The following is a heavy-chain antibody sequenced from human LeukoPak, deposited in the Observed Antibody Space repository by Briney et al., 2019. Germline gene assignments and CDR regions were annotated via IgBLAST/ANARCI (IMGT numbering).Heavy chain of an antibody. Sequence: ASVKVSCKASGYTFTGYYMHWMRQAPGQGLEWMGWINPNSGGTNYAQKFQGRVTMTRDTSISTAYMELSRLRSDDTAVYYCARTRYNWNDDYYYGMDVWGQGTTVTVSS. CDR1: GYTFTGYY. CDR3: ARTRYNWNDDYYYGMDV. D-gene: IGHD1-20*01. CDR2: INPNSGGT. J-gene: IGHJ6*02. V-gene: IGHV1-2*02.